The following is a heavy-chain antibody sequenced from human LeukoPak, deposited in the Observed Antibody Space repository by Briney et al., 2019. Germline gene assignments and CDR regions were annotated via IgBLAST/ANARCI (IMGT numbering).Heavy chain of an antibody. J-gene: IGHJ4*02. Sequence: GGSLRLSCAASGFTVSSNYMSWVRQAPGKGLEWVSVIYSGGSTYYADSVKGRFTISRDNSKNTLYLQMNSLRAEDTAVYYCARSGWGSWYDFGYWGQGTLVTVSS. CDR2: IYSGGST. CDR1: GFTVSSNY. V-gene: IGHV3-53*01. D-gene: IGHD6-13*01. CDR3: ARSGWGSWYDFGY.